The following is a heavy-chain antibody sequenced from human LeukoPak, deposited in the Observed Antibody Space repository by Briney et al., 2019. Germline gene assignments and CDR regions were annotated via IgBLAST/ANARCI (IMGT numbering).Heavy chain of an antibody. Sequence: SETLSLTCAVYGGSFSGYYWSWIRQPPGKGLEWIGEINHSGSTNYNPSLKSRVTISVDTSKNQFSLKLSSVTAADTAVYYCAREVSTIAAGGSLFSHYFDPWGQGTLLTVSS. CDR2: INHSGST. CDR1: GGSFSGYY. CDR3: AREVSTIAAGGSLFSHYFDP. D-gene: IGHD6-13*01. J-gene: IGHJ5*02. V-gene: IGHV4-34*01.